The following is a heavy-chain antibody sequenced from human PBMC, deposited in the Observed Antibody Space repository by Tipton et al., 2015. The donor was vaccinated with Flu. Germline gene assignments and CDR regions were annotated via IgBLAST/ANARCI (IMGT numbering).Heavy chain of an antibody. CDR2: IHTSGTT. CDR1: GASIRRGSYY. Sequence: TLSLTCTVSGASIRRGSYYWNWIRQPAGKGPEWIGRIHTSGTTYYKPSLKSRVTISLDTSKNHFSLRLTSVTAADTALYFCARAESSLWAGHYYGLDVWGQGTTVTVSS. V-gene: IGHV4-61*02. CDR3: ARAESSLWAGHYYGLDV. J-gene: IGHJ6*02. D-gene: IGHD6-19*01.